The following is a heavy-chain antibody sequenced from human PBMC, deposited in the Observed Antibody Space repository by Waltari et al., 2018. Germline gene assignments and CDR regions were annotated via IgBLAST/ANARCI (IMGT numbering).Heavy chain of an antibody. J-gene: IGHJ4*02. D-gene: IGHD3-3*01. CDR1: GFSFRDHT. Sequence: QVQGVESGGGVVKPGRSLRISCEASGFSFRDHTMNWIRHTPGKGLEWGAYISYDGSNRYYAESVKGRFTISRDNSKNTLFLQMDSLRTEDTALYYCARISTWRATISPFDYWGQGTQVTVSS. V-gene: IGHV3-30-3*01. CDR3: ARISTWRATISPFDY. CDR2: ISYDGSNR.